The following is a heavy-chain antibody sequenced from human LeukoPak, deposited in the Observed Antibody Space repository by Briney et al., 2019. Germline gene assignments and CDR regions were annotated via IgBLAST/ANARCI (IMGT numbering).Heavy chain of an antibody. D-gene: IGHD5-18*01. CDR3: ARELQLWSRYYYYYMDV. Sequence: SETLSLTCTVSGGSISSGRYYWSWIRQPAGKGLEWIGRIYTSGSTNYNPSLKSRVTISVDTYKNQFSLKLSSVTAADTAVYYCARELQLWSRYYYYYMDVWGKGTTVTVSS. CDR1: GGSISSGRYY. V-gene: IGHV4-61*02. J-gene: IGHJ6*03. CDR2: IYTSGST.